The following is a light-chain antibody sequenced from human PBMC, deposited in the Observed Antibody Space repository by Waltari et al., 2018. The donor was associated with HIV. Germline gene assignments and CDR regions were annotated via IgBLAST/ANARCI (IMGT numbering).Light chain of an antibody. CDR3: SSYAGSRDV. J-gene: IGLJ1*01. V-gene: IGLV2-8*01. CDR2: EVS. Sequence: QSALTQPPSASGSPGQSVTISCTGTSSDVGGYNYVSWYQQHPGKAPKLMIYEVSQRPAGVPDRFFGSKSGNTASLTVSGLQAEDEADYYCSSYAGSRDVFGTGTKVTVL. CDR1: SSDVGGYNY.